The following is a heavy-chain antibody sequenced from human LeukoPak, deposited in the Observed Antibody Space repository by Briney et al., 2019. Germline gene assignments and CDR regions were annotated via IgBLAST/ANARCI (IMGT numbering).Heavy chain of an antibody. CDR2: ISGSGGST. CDR3: AKDRGVGGSYLYYYYMDV. CDR1: GFTFSSYA. V-gene: IGHV3-23*01. J-gene: IGHJ6*03. Sequence: GGSLRLSCAASGFTFSSYAMSWVRQAPGKGLEWVSAISGSGGSTYYADSVKGRFTISRDNSKNTLYLQMNSLRAEDTAVYYCAKDRGVGGSYLYYYYMDVWGKGTTVTVSS. D-gene: IGHD2-15*01.